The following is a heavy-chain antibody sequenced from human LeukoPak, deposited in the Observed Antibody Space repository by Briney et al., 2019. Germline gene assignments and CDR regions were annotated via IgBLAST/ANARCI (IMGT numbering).Heavy chain of an antibody. J-gene: IGHJ6*02. CDR2: IIPIFGTA. V-gene: IGHV1-69*01. D-gene: IGHD6-19*01. CDR1: GGTFSSYA. CDR3: ARAIAVAGEVYYYYDMDV. Sequence: GSSVKVSCKASGGTFSSYAISWVRQAPGQGLEWMGGIIPIFGTANYAQKFQGRVTITADESTSTAYMELSSLRSEDTAVYYCARAIAVAGEVYYYYDMDVWGQGTTVTVSS.